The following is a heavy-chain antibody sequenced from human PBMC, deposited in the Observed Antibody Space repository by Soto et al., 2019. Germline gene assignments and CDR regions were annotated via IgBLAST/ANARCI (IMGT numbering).Heavy chain of an antibody. Sequence: ASVTVSCKASGYTFTGYYMHWVRQAPGQGLEWMGWINPNSGGTNYAQKFQGWVTMSRDTSISTAYMELSRLRSDDTAVYYCARGPENYYYYYGMDVWGQGTTVTVSS. V-gene: IGHV1-2*04. CDR1: GYTFTGYY. J-gene: IGHJ6*02. CDR2: INPNSGGT. CDR3: ARGPENYYYYYGMDV.